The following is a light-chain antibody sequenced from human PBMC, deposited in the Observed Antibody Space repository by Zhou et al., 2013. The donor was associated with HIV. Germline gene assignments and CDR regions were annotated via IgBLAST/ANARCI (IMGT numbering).Light chain of an antibody. CDR2: DAS. CDR1: QGITNA. CDR3: QQFTTYPRT. J-gene: IGKJ4*01. Sequence: AIQLTQLPSSLYAVVGDSVTFTCRSSQGITNALAWYQQKPGRPPKLLMYDASSLETGVPSRFRGSGSGTEFSLTIDGLQPEDFATYYCQQFTTYPRTFGGGTKVEI. V-gene: IGKV1-13*02.